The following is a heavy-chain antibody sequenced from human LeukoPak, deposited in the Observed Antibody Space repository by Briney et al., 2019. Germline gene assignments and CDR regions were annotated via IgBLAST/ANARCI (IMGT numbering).Heavy chain of an antibody. CDR3: ARGAGIAVAGSFDY. D-gene: IGHD6-19*01. J-gene: IGHJ4*02. CDR1: GGSISSYY. Sequence: SETLSLTCTVSGGSISSYYWSWIRQPPGKGLEWIGYIYYSGSTNYNPSLKSRVTISVDTSKNQFSLKLSSVTAADTAVYYCARGAGIAVAGSFDYWDQGTLVTVSS. CDR2: IYYSGST. V-gene: IGHV4-59*08.